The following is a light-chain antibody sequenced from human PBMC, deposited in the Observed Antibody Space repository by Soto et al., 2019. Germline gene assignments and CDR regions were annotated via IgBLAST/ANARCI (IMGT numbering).Light chain of an antibody. J-gene: IGKJ5*01. CDR1: QSVSSY. CDR3: QQRSNWPPPIT. Sequence: EIVMTQSPATLSVSPGERATLSCRASQSVSSYLAWYQQKPGQAPRLLIYGASNRATGIPARFSGSGSGTDFTLNISSLEPEDFAVYYCQQRSNWPPPITFGQGTRLEIK. V-gene: IGKV3-11*01. CDR2: GAS.